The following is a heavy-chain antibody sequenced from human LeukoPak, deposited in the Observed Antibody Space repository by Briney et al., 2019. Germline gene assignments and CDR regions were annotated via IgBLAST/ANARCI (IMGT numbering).Heavy chain of an antibody. CDR1: GGSISSYY. V-gene: IGHV4-59*01. J-gene: IGHJ4*02. D-gene: IGHD2/OR15-2a*01. CDR3: ARVPRQYYYFDY. Sequence: SETLSLTCTVSGGSISSYYWSWIRQPPGKGLEWIGYIYYSGSTNYTPALKSRVTISVDTSKNQFSLKLSSVTAADTAVYYCARVPRQYYYFDYWGQGTLVTVSS. CDR2: IYYSGST.